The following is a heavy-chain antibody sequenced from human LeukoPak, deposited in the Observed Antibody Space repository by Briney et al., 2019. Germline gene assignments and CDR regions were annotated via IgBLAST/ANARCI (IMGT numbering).Heavy chain of an antibody. V-gene: IGHV4-59*01. D-gene: IGHD3-10*01. CDR2: ISYSGSV. CDR1: GVSITSYH. CDR3: ARGQLGSGMDDP. J-gene: IGHJ5*02. Sequence: PSETLSLTCTVTGVSITSYHWSWIRQPPGKGLEWIGHISYSGSVNYNPSLKSRATILLDTSKNQFSLRLTSVTPADTAVYYCARGQLGSGMDDPWGQGTLVTVSS.